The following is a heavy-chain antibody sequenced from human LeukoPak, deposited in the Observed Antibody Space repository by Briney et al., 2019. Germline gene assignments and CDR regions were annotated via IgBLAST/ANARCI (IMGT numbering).Heavy chain of an antibody. D-gene: IGHD6-13*01. V-gene: IGHV1-2*02. CDR1: GYTFTGYY. CDR2: INPNSGGT. CDR3: ARDKTLQQLVPFGSTDY. Sequence: ASVKDSCKASGYTFTGYYMHWVRQDPGEGVEWMGWINPNSGGTNNAQKFQGRVTMTRDASISTAYMELSRLRSDDTAVYYCARDKTLQQLVPFGSTDYWGQGTLVTVSS. J-gene: IGHJ4*02.